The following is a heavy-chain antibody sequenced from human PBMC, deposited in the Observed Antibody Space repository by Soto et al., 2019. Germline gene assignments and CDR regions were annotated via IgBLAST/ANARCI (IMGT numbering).Heavy chain of an antibody. V-gene: IGHV3-23*01. CDR3: ARRGPGTYFDY. D-gene: IGHD6-13*01. Sequence: EVQLLESGGGLVQPGGSLRLSCAASGFTFSSYAMRWVLQAPGKGLEWVSAVSGSGGSTYYADSVKGRFTISRDNSKNTLYLQMNSLRAEDTAVYYCARRGPGTYFDYWGQGTLVTVSS. J-gene: IGHJ4*02. CDR1: GFTFSSYA. CDR2: VSGSGGST.